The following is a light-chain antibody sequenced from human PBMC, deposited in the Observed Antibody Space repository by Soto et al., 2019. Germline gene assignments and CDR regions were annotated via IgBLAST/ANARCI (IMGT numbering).Light chain of an antibody. CDR1: SSDVGGYNY. J-gene: IGLJ1*01. CDR3: SSYTSSSTRV. CDR2: DVS. V-gene: IGLV2-14*01. Sequence: QSALTQPASVSGSPGQSITISCTGTSSDVGGYNYVSWYQQHPGKAPKLMIYDVSNRPSGVSNRFSGSKSGNTASLSISGLQAEDEADYYCSSYTSSSTRVFGTGTKPTVL.